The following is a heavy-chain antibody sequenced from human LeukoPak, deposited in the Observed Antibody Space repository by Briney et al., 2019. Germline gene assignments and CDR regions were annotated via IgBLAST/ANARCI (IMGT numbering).Heavy chain of an antibody. D-gene: IGHD5-12*01. J-gene: IGHJ4*02. CDR1: GFTFSSYT. CDR3: ARGPSGYHNT. CDR2: ISSSSTYI. Sequence: GGSLRLSCAASGFTFSSYTMNWVRQAPGKGLEWVSSISSSSTYIYYADSVKGRFTISRDNAKNSLYLQMNSLRAEDTAVYYCARGPSGYHNTGGQGTLVTVSS. V-gene: IGHV3-21*01.